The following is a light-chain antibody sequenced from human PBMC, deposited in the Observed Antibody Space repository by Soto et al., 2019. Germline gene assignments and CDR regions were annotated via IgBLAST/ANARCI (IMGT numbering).Light chain of an antibody. V-gene: IGKV1-5*01. Sequence: EIQMTQSPSTLSASVGERVTLTCRASQIISTWLVWYQQKPGKAPQMLIYGASTLESGVPARFSGSGSGTDFTLTISSLQPDDFAAYYCQQYNGSPYTFGQGTKLEIK. J-gene: IGKJ2*01. CDR2: GAS. CDR3: QQYNGSPYT. CDR1: QIISTW.